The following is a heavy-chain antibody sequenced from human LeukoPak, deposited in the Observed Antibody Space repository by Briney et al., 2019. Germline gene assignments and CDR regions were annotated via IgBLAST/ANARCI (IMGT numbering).Heavy chain of an antibody. V-gene: IGHV1-69*13. D-gene: IGHD1-1*01. CDR1: GGTFSSYA. CDR2: IIPIFGTA. CDR3: ARERSRNDVFAD. J-gene: IGHJ4*02. Sequence: ASVKVSCKASGGTFSSYAISWVRQAPGQGLEWMGGIIPIFGTANYAQKFQGRVTITADESTSTAYMELSSLRSEDTAVYYCARERSRNDVFADWGQGTLVTVSS.